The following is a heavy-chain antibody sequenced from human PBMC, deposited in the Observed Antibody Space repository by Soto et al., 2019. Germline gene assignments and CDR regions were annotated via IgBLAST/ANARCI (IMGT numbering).Heavy chain of an antibody. CDR1: GFTFDDYA. CDR3: AKDFSGIRGGAFDI. J-gene: IGHJ3*02. Sequence: DVQLVESGGGLVQPGRSLRLSCAASGFTFDDYAMHWVRQAPGNGLEWVSGISWNSGRIGYADSVKGRFTISRDNGKNSLYLQMNSLRAEDTVLYYCAKDFSGIRGGAFDICCQVIIVTVSS. D-gene: IGHD3-10*01. V-gene: IGHV3-9*01. CDR2: ISWNSGRI.